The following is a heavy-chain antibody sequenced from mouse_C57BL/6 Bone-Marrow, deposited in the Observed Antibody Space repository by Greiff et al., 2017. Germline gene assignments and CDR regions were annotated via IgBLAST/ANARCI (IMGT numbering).Heavy chain of an antibody. J-gene: IGHJ3*01. CDR3: ARFYCGSPFAY. V-gene: IGHV2-9-1*01. Sequence: VKLVESGPGLVAPSQSLSITCTVSGFSLTSYAISWVRQPPGKGLEWLGVICTGGGTNYYSALNSSLSISKDNSRSQVFLKMNRLQADDTARYYCARFYCGSPFAYWGEGTLVTVSA. CDR1: GFSLTSYA. CDR2: ICTGGGT. D-gene: IGHD1-1*01.